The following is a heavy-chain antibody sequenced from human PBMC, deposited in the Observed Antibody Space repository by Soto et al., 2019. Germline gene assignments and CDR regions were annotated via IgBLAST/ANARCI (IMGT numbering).Heavy chain of an antibody. J-gene: IGHJ4*02. Sequence: PSETLSLTCTVSGGSISSYYWSWIRQPPGKGLEWIGYIYYTGSSNYNPSLKSRVTMSVDLSRNQLSLRLSSVTTADTAVYYCARGANYDFWSGYFRGWGQGALVTVSS. CDR2: IYYTGSS. V-gene: IGHV4-59*01. D-gene: IGHD3-3*01. CDR3: ARGANYDFWSGYFRG. CDR1: GGSISSYY.